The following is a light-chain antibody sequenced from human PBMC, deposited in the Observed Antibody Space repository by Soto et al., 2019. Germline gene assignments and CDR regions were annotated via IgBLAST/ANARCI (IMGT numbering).Light chain of an antibody. J-gene: IGLJ2*01. CDR3: LLYYGGAVV. V-gene: IGLV7-43*01. CDR1: TGAVTSAYY. Sequence: QAVVNQEPSLTVSPGGTVTLTCASSTGAVTSAYYPNWFQQKPGQAPRALIYYTNNKHSWTPARFSGYLLGGKAALTLSGVQPEDEADDYGLLYYGGAVVFGGGTKLTVL. CDR2: YTN.